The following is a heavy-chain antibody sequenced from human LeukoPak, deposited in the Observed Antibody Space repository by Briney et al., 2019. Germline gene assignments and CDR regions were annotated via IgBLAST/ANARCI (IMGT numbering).Heavy chain of an antibody. CDR3: ARASSGWYGRTFDY. Sequence: PSETLSLTCTVSGGSISSYYWSWIRQPPGKGLEWIGYIYYSGSTNHNPSLKSRVTISVDTSKNQFSLKLSSVTAADTAVYYCARASSGWYGRTFDYWGQGTLVTVSS. J-gene: IGHJ4*02. CDR1: GGSISSYY. D-gene: IGHD6-19*01. CDR2: IYYSGST. V-gene: IGHV4-59*01.